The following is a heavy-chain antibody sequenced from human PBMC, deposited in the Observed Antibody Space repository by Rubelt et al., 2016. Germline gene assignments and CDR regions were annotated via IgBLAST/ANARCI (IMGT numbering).Heavy chain of an antibody. CDR3: ARGGYCSEGTCYNWFDP. CDR1: GFTFSSYW. D-gene: IGHD2-15*01. CDR2: INQDGSEK. V-gene: IGHV3-7*04. Sequence: EVQLVESGGGLVQPGGSLRLSCAASGFTFSSYWMSWVRQAPGKGLEWVANINQDGSEKYYVDSVKGRFTISRDNAENSLYLQMNSLRAEDTAVYYCARGGYCSEGTCYNWFDPWGQGTLVTVSS. J-gene: IGHJ5*02.